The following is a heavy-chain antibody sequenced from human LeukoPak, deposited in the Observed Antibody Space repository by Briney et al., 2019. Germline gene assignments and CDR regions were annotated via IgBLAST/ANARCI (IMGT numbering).Heavy chain of an antibody. V-gene: IGHV3-48*03. J-gene: IGHJ4*02. CDR3: ASRDYGIDY. CDR1: GFTFSSYE. D-gene: IGHD4-17*01. Sequence: QPGGSLRLSCAASGFTFSSYEMNWVRQAPGKGLEWVSYISSFGSTIYYADSVKGRFTISRDNAKNSLYLQMNSLRAEDTAVYYCASRDYGIDYWGQGTLVTVSS. CDR2: ISSFGSTI.